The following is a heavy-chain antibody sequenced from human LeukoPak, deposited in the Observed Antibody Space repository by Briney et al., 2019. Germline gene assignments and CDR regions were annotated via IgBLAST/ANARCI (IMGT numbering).Heavy chain of an antibody. D-gene: IGHD3-10*01. V-gene: IGHV4-59*01. CDR2: IHYSGST. CDR3: ARVGFRTAFDI. Sequence: SETLSLTCTVSGGSISTYCWSWIRQPPGKGLDWIGYIHYSGSTNYNPSLKSRVTISVDTSKNQSFLKLSSVTAADTAVYYCARVGFRTAFDIWGQGTMGTVSS. J-gene: IGHJ3*02. CDR1: GGSISTYC.